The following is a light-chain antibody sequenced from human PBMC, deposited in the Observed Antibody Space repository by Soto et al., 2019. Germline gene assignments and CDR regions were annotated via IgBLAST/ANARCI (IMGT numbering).Light chain of an antibody. CDR2: DAS. Sequence: EVVLTQSPATLFLSPGERATLSCRASQSVSSYLAWYQQKLGQAPRLLIYDASNRATGIPARFSGSGSGTDFTLTISSLKPEDFAVYYCQQRSTWLTFGGGTKVEIK. CDR3: QQRSTWLT. J-gene: IGKJ4*01. CDR1: QSVSSY. V-gene: IGKV3-11*01.